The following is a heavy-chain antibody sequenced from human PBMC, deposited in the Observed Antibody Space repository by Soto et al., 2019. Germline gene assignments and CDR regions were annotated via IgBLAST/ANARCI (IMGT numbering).Heavy chain of an antibody. Sequence: GGSLRLSCAASGFSFTNYVMNWVRQTPGRGLEWVSTISGSGDSTYYTDSVKGRFTISRDNSKSTLFLQMNSLRADDTAVYYCVRRAITATTRWGSFDIWGQGTMVTV. CDR1: GFSFTNYV. CDR3: VRRAITATTRWGSFDI. J-gene: IGHJ3*02. V-gene: IGHV3-23*01. D-gene: IGHD1-7*01. CDR2: ISGSGDST.